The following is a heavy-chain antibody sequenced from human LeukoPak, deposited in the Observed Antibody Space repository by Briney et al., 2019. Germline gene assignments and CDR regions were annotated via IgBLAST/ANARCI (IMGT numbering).Heavy chain of an antibody. D-gene: IGHD3-10*01. CDR2: IYYSGST. J-gene: IGHJ5*02. CDR1: GGSISSYY. Sequence: SETLSLTCTVSGGSISSYYWSWIRQPPGKALEWIGYIYYSGSTNYNPSLKSRVTISVDTSKNQFSLKLSSVTAADTAVYYCGRDMVRGVMKTDNWFDPWGQGTLVTVSS. V-gene: IGHV4-59*01. CDR3: GRDMVRGVMKTDNWFDP.